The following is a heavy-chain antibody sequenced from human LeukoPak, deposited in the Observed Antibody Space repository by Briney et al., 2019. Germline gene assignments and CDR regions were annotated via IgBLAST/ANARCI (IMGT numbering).Heavy chain of an antibody. CDR1: GFTFSSYS. V-gene: IGHV3-21*01. CDR2: ISSSSSYI. D-gene: IGHD2-2*02. J-gene: IGHJ4*02. Sequence: PGGSLRLSCAASGFTFSSYSMNWVRQAPGKGLEWVSSISSSSSYIYYADSVKGRFTISRDNAKNSLYLQMNSLRAEDTAVYYCASPIPTNSGLDHWGQGTLVTVSS. CDR3: ASPIPTNSGLDH.